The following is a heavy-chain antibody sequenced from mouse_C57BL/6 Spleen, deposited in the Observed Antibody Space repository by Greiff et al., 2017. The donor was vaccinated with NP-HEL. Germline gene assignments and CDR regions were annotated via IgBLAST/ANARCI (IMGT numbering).Heavy chain of an antibody. V-gene: IGHV1-50*01. J-gene: IGHJ2*01. Sequence: VQLQQPGAELVKPGASVKLSCKASGYTFTSYWMQWVKQRPGQGLEWIGEIDPSDSYTNYNQKFKGKATLTVDTSSSTAYMQLSSLTSEDSAVYYCARRGYGSSYGDYFDYWGQGTTLTVSS. CDR2: IDPSDSYT. CDR3: ARRGYGSSYGDYFDY. D-gene: IGHD1-1*01. CDR1: GYTFTSYW.